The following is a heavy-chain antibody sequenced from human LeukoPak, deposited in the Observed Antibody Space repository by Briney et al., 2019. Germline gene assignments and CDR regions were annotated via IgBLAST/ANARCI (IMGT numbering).Heavy chain of an antibody. CDR3: ARDSSLSFFDY. CDR1: GGSISSYY. J-gene: IGHJ4*02. CDR2: IYYSGST. Sequence: KPSETLSLTCTVSGGSISSYYWSWIRQPPGKGLEWIGYIYYSGSTNYNPPLKSRVTMSVDTSKNQFSLKLSSATAADTAVYYCARDSSLSFFDYWGQGTLVTVSS. V-gene: IGHV4-59*12. D-gene: IGHD6-6*01.